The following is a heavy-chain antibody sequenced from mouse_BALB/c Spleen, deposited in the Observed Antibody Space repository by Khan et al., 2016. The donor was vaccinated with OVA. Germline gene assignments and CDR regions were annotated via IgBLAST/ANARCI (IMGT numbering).Heavy chain of an antibody. D-gene: IGHD2-2*01. J-gene: IGHJ3*01. CDR3: ATLYGYPFAY. V-gene: IGHV14-3*02. CDR2: IDPANGDI. Sequence: VQLKESGAELVKPGASVKLSCTASGFNIKDTYMHWVKQRPEQGPEWLGRIDPANGDIKYDPKFQDKATITADTSSNTAYLQVNSLTSEDTAVYYCATLYGYPFAYWGQGTLVSVSA. CDR1: GFNIKDTY.